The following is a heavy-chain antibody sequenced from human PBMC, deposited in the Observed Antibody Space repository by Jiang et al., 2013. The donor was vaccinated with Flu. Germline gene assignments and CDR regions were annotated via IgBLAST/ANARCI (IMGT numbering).Heavy chain of an antibody. V-gene: IGHV3-9*01. Sequence: VQLVESGGGLVQPGRSLRLSCASSGFTFDDYAMHWVRQAPGKGLEWVSGVSWNSDSIGYADSVKGRLTISRDNAKNSLYLQMNSLRAEDTALYYCAKGRVTPLLSAFDIWGQGTMVTVSS. D-gene: IGHD4-23*01. CDR2: VSWNSDSI. J-gene: IGHJ3*02. CDR1: GFTFDDYA. CDR3: AKGRVTPLLSAFDI.